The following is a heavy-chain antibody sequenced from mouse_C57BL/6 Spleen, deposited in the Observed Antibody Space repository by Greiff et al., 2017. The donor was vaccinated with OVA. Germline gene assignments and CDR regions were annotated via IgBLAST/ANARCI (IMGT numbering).Heavy chain of an antibody. V-gene: IGHV1-80*01. CDR1: GYAFSSYW. CDR2: IYPGDGDT. CDR3: ARGYSNYGGVYCDY. D-gene: IGHD2-5*01. J-gene: IGHJ2*01. Sequence: VQLQQSGAELVKPGASVKISCKASGYAFSSYWLNWVKQRPGKGLEWIGQIYPGDGDTNYNGKFKGKATLTADKSSSTAYMQLSSLTSEDSAVYFCARGYSNYGGVYCDYWGKGTTRTVSS.